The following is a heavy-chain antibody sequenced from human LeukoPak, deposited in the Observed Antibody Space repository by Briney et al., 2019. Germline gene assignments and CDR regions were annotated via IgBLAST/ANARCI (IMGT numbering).Heavy chain of an antibody. V-gene: IGHV3-21*01. D-gene: IGHD3-22*01. CDR3: ARLDDSSGYYYYYYGMDV. CDR1: GFTFSSYS. Sequence: GGSLRLSCAASGFTFSSYSMNWVRQAPGKGLEWVSSISSSSSYIYYADSVKGRFTISRDNARNSLYLQMNSLRAEDTAVYYCARLDDSSGYYYYYYGMDVWGQGTTVTVSS. CDR2: ISSSSSYI. J-gene: IGHJ6*02.